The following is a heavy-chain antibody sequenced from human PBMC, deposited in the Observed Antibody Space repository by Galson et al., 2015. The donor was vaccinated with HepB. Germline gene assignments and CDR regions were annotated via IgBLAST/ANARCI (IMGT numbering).Heavy chain of an antibody. V-gene: IGHV5-51*01. CDR1: GYSFTSYW. CDR2: IYPGDSDT. D-gene: IGHD2/OR15-2a*01. Sequence: QSGAEVKKPGESLKISCKGSGYSFTSYWIGWVRQMPGKGLEWMGIIYPGDSDTRYSPSFQGQVTISADKSISTAYLQWSSLKASDTAMYYCARHQLSDSLKKYYFDYWGQGTLVTVSS. CDR3: ARHQLSDSLKKYYFDY. J-gene: IGHJ4*02.